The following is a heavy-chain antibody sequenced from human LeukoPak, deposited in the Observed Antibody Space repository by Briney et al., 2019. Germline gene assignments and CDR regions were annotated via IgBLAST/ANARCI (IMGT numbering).Heavy chain of an antibody. CDR2: IYSSDNT. CDR1: GFTVSGNY. Sequence: TGGSLSLSCAASGFTVSGNYMSWVRQAPGKGLERVSVIYSSDNTYYIDSVKGRFTISRDNSKNTLYLQMNSLRAEDTAVYYCAGRRVLDASFDYWGQGTLVTVSS. V-gene: IGHV3-66*02. J-gene: IGHJ4*02. CDR3: AGRRVLDASFDY. D-gene: IGHD3-16*01.